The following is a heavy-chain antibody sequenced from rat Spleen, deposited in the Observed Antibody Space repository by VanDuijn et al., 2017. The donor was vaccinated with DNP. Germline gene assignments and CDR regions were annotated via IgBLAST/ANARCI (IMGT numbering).Heavy chain of an antibody. D-gene: IGHD4-3*01. CDR1: GFIFSNYY. CDR3: TTAARGGWFAY. V-gene: IGHV5-27*01. Sequence: EVQLMESGGGLVQPGRSLKLSCAASGFIFSNYYMAWVRQAPKKGLEWVAAISPSASRTYYLDSVKGRFTISRDNAKNTQYLQMDSLRSEDTATYYCTTAARGGWFAYWGQGTLVTVSS. CDR2: ISPSASRT. J-gene: IGHJ3*01.